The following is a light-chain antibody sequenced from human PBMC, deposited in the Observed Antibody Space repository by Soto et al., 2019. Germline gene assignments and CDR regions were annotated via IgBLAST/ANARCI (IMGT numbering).Light chain of an antibody. J-gene: IGLJ3*02. Sequence: QSALTQPASVSGSPGQSITISCTGTSSDVGSYNYVFWFQQHPGKATKLMIYEVSKRPSGVPYRFSGYKPGNTASLTVSGLQAEDESDYYCNSYAGSNNGVFGGGTKLTVL. CDR3: NSYAGSNNGV. CDR1: SSDVGSYNY. V-gene: IGLV2-8*01. CDR2: EVS.